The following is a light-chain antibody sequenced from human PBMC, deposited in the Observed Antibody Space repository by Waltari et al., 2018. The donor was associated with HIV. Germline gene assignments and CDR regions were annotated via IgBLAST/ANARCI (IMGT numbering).Light chain of an antibody. CDR3: GTWDSSLSALV. CDR2: DTC. J-gene: IGLJ2*01. CDR1: SSNIGRKS. V-gene: IGLV1-51*01. Sequence: QSVLTQPPSVSAAPGHKVTISCSGSSSNIGRKSVFWYQQLPGRAPNILICDTCERRSGITDRFSGAKSGTSATLGSTGLQTGDEADYYCGTWDSSLSALVFGGGTKLTVL.